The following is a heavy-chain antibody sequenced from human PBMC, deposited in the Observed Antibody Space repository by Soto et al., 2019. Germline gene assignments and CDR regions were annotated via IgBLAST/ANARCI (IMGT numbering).Heavy chain of an antibody. CDR3: ARDLDIVLMVYAINAYYYGMDV. J-gene: IGHJ6*02. CDR1: GYTFTSYY. D-gene: IGHD2-8*01. V-gene: IGHV1-46*01. Sequence: ASVKVSCKASGYTFTSYYMHWVRQAPGQGLEWMGIINPSGGSTSYAQKFQGRVTMTRDTSTSTVYMELSSLRSEDTAVYYCARDLDIVLMVYAINAYYYGMDVWGQGTTVTVSS. CDR2: INPSGGST.